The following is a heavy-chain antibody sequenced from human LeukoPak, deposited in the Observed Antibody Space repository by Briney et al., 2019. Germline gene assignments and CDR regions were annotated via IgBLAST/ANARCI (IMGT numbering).Heavy chain of an antibody. CDR2: ISGSGGST. D-gene: IGHD3-3*02. V-gene: IGHV3-23*01. J-gene: IGHJ3*02. CDR3: AKVGRGISFRWYPDAFDI. CDR1: GFTFSSYA. Sequence: GGSLRLSCAASGFTFSSYAMSWVRQAPGKGLEWVSAISGSGGSTYYADSVKGRFTISRDNSKNTLYLQMNSLRAEDTAVYYCAKVGRGISFRWYPDAFDIWGQGTMVTVSS.